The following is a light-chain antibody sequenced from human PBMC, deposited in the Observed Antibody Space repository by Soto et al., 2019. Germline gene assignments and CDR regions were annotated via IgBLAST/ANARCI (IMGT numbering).Light chain of an antibody. Sequence: EIVMTQSPASLSVSPGERATLSCRAAQNVGRDLAWYQQKPGQAPRLLIYGASTRATGIPARFTGSGSGTEFTITISSLQSEDSAVYHCQQYIIWPLTFCGGTTVEIK. CDR3: QQYIIWPLT. J-gene: IGKJ4*01. CDR2: GAS. CDR1: QNVGRD. V-gene: IGKV3D-15*01.